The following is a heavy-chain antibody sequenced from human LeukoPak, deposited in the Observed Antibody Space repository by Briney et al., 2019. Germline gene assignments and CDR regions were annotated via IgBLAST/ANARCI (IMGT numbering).Heavy chain of an antibody. Sequence: ASVKVSCKASGYTFTSYGISWVRQAPGQGLKWMGWISAYNGNTNYAQKLQGRVTMTTDTSTSTAYMELRSLRSDDTAVYYCARPIVAAGSNWFDPWGQGTLVTVSS. D-gene: IGHD6-13*01. J-gene: IGHJ5*02. CDR2: ISAYNGNT. CDR3: ARPIVAAGSNWFDP. CDR1: GYTFTSYG. V-gene: IGHV1-18*01.